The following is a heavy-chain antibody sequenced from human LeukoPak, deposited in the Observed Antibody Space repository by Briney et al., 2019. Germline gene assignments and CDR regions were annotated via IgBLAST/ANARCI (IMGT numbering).Heavy chain of an antibody. CDR2: IYYSGST. Sequence: SETLSLTCTVSGGSISSYYWSWIRQPPGKGLEWIGYIYYSGSTNYNPSLKSRVTISVDTSKNQLSLKLSSVTAADTAVYYCARVSGYSGYGFDYWGQGTLVTVSS. CDR1: GGSISSYY. D-gene: IGHD5-12*01. J-gene: IGHJ4*02. CDR3: ARVSGYSGYGFDY. V-gene: IGHV4-59*01.